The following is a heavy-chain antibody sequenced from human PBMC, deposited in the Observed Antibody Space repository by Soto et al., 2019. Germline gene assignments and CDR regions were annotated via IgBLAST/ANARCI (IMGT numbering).Heavy chain of an antibody. D-gene: IGHD6-13*01. J-gene: IGHJ6*02. CDR2: IYYSGST. Sequence: SEILSITCTVSGGSISSSSYYWGWIRQPPGKGLEWIGSIYYSGSTYYNPSLKSRVTISVDTSKNQFSLKLSSVTAADTAVYYCARQFSSSWNAVAGPEAYYYYYGMDVWGQGTTVTVSS. CDR3: ARQFSSSWNAVAGPEAYYYYYGMDV. CDR1: GGSISSSSYY. V-gene: IGHV4-39*01.